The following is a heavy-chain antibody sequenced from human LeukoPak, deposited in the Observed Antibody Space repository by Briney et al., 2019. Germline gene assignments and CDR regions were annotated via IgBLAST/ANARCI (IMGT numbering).Heavy chain of an antibody. D-gene: IGHD6-19*01. CDR3: ARDMYTSGRGY. CDR1: VYIFTTYY. CDR2: INPSDGST. J-gene: IGHJ4*02. Sequence: ASVKVSCKASVYIFTTYYMHWVRQAPGQGLEWMGIINPSDGSTNYAQNFQGRVTMTRDTSTSTAYMELSSLRSEDTAIYYCARDMYTSGRGYWGQGTLVTVSS. V-gene: IGHV1-46*01.